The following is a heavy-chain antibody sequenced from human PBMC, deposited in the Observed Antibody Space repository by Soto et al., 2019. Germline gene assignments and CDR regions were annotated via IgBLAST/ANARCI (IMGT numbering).Heavy chain of an antibody. CDR3: AREVAVAGTEH. Sequence: QVQLVQSGAEVKKPGASVKVSCKASGYTFTSYYMHWVRQAPGQGLEWMGIINPSGGSTSYAQKLQGRVTMTRDTSTSTVYMELSSLRSEDTAVYYCAREVAVAGTEHWGQGTLVTVSS. CDR2: INPSGGST. CDR1: GYTFTSYY. D-gene: IGHD6-19*01. J-gene: IGHJ1*01. V-gene: IGHV1-46*01.